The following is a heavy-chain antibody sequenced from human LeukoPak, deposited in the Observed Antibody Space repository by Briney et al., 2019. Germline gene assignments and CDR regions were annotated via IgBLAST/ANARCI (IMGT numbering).Heavy chain of an antibody. CDR1: GFTFSNAW. CDR2: IKSKTDGGTT. CDR3: TTDRGYYGSGSYYTVSYFDY. J-gene: IGHJ4*02. D-gene: IGHD3-10*01. V-gene: IGHV3-15*01. Sequence: GGSLRLSCAASGFTFSNAWMSWVRQAPGKGLEWVGRIKSKTDGGTTDYAAPVKGRFTISRDDSKNTLYLQMNSLKTEDTAVYYCTTDRGYYGSGSYYTVSYFDYWGQGTLVTVSS.